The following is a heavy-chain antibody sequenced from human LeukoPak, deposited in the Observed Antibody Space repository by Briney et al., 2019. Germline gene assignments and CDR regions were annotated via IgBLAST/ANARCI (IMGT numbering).Heavy chain of an antibody. CDR2: IYSGGET. Sequence: GGSLRLSCAASGFTVSSNYMSWVRQAPGKGLEWVSVIYSGGETFYADSVKGRFTISRDNSKNTLYLQMNNLRAEDTAIYYCARGRQYSTGWYYFDYWGLGTLVAVSS. V-gene: IGHV3-66*01. J-gene: IGHJ4*02. CDR3: ARGRQYSTGWYYFDY. CDR1: GFTVSSNY. D-gene: IGHD6-19*01.